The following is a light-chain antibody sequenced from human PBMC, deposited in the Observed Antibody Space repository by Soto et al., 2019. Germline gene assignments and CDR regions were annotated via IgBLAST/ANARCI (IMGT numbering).Light chain of an antibody. CDR3: SSHVGTNSYV. V-gene: IGLV2-8*01. J-gene: IGLJ1*01. Sequence: QSVLTQPPSASGSPGQSVTISCTGTSSDVGGYNYVSWYQQHPGKAPKLIIYEVYKRPSGVPDRFSGSKSGNTAALTVSGLQAEDEADYYCSSHVGTNSYVFGTGTRSPS. CDR2: EVY. CDR1: SSDVGGYNY.